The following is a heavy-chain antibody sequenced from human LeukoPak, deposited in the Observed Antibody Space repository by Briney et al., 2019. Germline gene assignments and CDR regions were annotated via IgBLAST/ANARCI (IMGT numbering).Heavy chain of an antibody. CDR3: AIQGVIVYWFDP. J-gene: IGHJ5*02. Sequence: ASVTCSSTASGYTFTGYYMHWVRQAPGQGLEWMGWINPNSGGTNYAQKFQGRVTMTRDTSISTAYMELSRLRSDDTAVYYCAIQGVIVYWFDPWGQGTLVTVSS. CDR2: INPNSGGT. CDR1: GYTFTGYY. V-gene: IGHV1-2*02. D-gene: IGHD3-10*01.